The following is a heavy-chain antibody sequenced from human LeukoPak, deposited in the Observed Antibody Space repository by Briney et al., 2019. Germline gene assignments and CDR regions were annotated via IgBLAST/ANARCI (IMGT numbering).Heavy chain of an antibody. CDR2: INAGNGNT. CDR1: GYTFTSYD. D-gene: IGHD2-2*01. CDR3: ARGVGYQLLWGYFDY. Sequence: ASVKVSCKASGYTFTSYDINWVRQATGQGLEWMGWINAGNGNTKYSQKFQGRVTITRDTSASTAYMELSSLRSEDTAVYYCARGVGYQLLWGYFDYWGQGTLVTVSS. V-gene: IGHV1-3*01. J-gene: IGHJ4*02.